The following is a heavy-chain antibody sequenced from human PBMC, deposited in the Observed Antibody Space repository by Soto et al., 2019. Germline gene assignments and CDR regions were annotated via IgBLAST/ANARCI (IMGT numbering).Heavy chain of an antibody. V-gene: IGHV2-5*02. CDR1: GFSLSTGGVG. J-gene: IGHJ4*02. D-gene: IGHD2-21*02. Sequence: QITLKESGPTLVKPTQTLTLTCTFSGFSLSTGGVGVGWIRQPPGKALEWLGVIDWDDYKRYSPSVKSRLTIPQDASKNQVVLTMTNMDPVDTATYYCARDRRDSYGFDYWGQGTLVTVSS. CDR3: ARDRRDSYGFDY. CDR2: IDWDDYK.